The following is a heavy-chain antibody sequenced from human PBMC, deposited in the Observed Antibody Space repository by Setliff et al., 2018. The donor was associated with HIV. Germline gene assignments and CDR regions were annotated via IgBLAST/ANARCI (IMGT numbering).Heavy chain of an antibody. D-gene: IGHD3-3*01. V-gene: IGHV3-48*04. Sequence: GSLRLSCAASGVTFSSYAMSWVRQAPGKGLEWVSYISSSGSTIYYADSVKGRFTISRDNAKSSLYLQMNSLRAEDTAVYYCARGLGTTYYNFWSGDPGFYYYYYMDVWGKGTTVTVSS. CDR2: ISSSGSTI. CDR3: ARGLGTTYYNFWSGDPGFYYYYYMDV. J-gene: IGHJ6*03. CDR1: GVTFSSYA.